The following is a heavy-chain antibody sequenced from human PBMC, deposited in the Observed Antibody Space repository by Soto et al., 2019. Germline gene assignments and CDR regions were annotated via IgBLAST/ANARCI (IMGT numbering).Heavy chain of an antibody. Sequence: ASVKVSCKASGYTFTSYYMHWVRQAPGQGLEWMGIINPSGGSTSYAQKLQGRVTMTRDTSTSTVYMELSSLRSEDTAVYYCARGSSIFGVVYDAFDIWGQGTMVTVSS. D-gene: IGHD3-3*01. CDR3: ARGSSIFGVVYDAFDI. J-gene: IGHJ3*02. CDR1: GYTFTSYY. V-gene: IGHV1-46*01. CDR2: INPSGGST.